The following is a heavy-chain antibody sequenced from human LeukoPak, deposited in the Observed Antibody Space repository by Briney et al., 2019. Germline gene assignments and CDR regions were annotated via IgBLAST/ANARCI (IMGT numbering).Heavy chain of an antibody. CDR1: GFTFSSYW. V-gene: IGHV3-7*01. D-gene: IGHD3-16*01. CDR3: AKGAGFQYYYYLNV. J-gene: IGHJ6*03. CDR2: IKQDGSEE. Sequence: GGSLRLSCAASGFTFSSYWMSWVRQAPGKGLEWVANIKQDGSEEYYVDSVKGRFTISRDNAKNSLYLQMNSLRAEDTAVYYCAKGAGFQYYYYLNVWGNGTTVTVSS.